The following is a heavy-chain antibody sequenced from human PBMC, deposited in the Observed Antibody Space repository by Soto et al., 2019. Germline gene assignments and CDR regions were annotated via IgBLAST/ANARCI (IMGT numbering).Heavy chain of an antibody. V-gene: IGHV4-39*01. CDR2: IYYSGST. Sequence: PSETLSLTCTVSGGSISSSSYYWGWIRQPPGKGLEWIGSIYYSGSTYYNPSLKSRVTISVDTSKNQFSLKLSSVTAADTAVYYCARRTIQLRLARFDYWGQGTQVTVSS. CDR3: ARRTIQLRLARFDY. CDR1: GGSISSSSYY. J-gene: IGHJ4*02. D-gene: IGHD5-18*01.